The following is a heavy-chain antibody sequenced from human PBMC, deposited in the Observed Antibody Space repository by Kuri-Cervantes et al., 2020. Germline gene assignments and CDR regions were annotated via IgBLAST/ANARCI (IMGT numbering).Heavy chain of an antibody. J-gene: IGHJ4*02. V-gene: IGHV4-38-2*02. CDR3: ARVYSNFDGSGSFVDY. D-gene: IGHD3-10*01. Sequence: SETLSLTCTVSGGSISSGYYWGWIRQPPGKGLEWIGSIYHSGSTYYNPSLKSRVTISVDTSKNQFSLKLSSVTAADTAVYYCARVYSNFDGSGSFVDYWGQGTLVTVSS. CDR2: IYHSGST. CDR1: GGSISSGYY.